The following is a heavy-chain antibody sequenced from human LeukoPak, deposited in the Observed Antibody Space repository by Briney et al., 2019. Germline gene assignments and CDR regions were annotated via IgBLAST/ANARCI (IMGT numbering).Heavy chain of an antibody. CDR1: GYTFTSYG. V-gene: IGHV1-18*01. CDR2: ISAYNGNT. Sequence: ASVKVSCKASGYTFTSYGISWVRQAPGQGLEWMGWISAYNGNTNYAQKLQGRVTMTTDTSTSTAYMELRSLRSDDTAVYYCARDVTSYYCSGGSCYCYFDYWGQGTLVTVSS. CDR3: ARDVTSYYCSGGSCYCYFDY. D-gene: IGHD2-15*01. J-gene: IGHJ4*02.